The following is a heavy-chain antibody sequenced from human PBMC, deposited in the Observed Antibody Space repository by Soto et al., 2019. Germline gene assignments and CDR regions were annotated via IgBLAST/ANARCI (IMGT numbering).Heavy chain of an antibody. Sequence: TSETLSLTCSLYSGSLSGYYWSWIRQPPGKGLEWIGEISPSGTTNYSPSLKSRVSISVDKSENQFSLKVTSLTAADTAVYYCASRDPGTSVDHWGQGTLVTVSS. CDR3: ASRDPGTSVDH. V-gene: IGHV4-34*01. CDR2: ISPSGTT. CDR1: SGSLSGYY. D-gene: IGHD1-7*01. J-gene: IGHJ5*02.